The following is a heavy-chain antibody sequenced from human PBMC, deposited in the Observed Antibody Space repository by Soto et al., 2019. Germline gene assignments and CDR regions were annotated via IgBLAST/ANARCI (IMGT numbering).Heavy chain of an antibody. CDR1: GGSISSGGYY. CDR3: ARSGGNSYYYGMDV. Sequence: QVQLQESGPGLVKPSQTLSLTCSVSGGSISSGGYYWSWIRQPPGKGLEWIGYIYYSANTHYNPSLKGRVSISADMSKNQFSLNLSSVTAADTAVYYCARSGGNSYYYGMDVWGQWTTVTVSS. V-gene: IGHV4-31*02. D-gene: IGHD3-10*01. J-gene: IGHJ6*02. CDR2: IYYSANT.